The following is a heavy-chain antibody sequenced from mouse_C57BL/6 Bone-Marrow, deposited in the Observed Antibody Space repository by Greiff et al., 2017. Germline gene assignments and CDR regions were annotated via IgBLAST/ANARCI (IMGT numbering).Heavy chain of an antibody. CDR1: GYTFTSYG. V-gene: IGHV1-81*01. CDR3: ARGTYYSNLGSMDY. J-gene: IGHJ4*01. CDR2: SYPRSGNT. Sequence: QVQLQQSGAELARPGASVKLSCKASGYTFTSYGISWVKQRTGQGLEWIGESYPRSGNTYYNEKFKGKATLTADKSSSTAYMELRSLTSEDSAVYFCARGTYYSNLGSMDYWGQGTSVTVSS. D-gene: IGHD2-5*01.